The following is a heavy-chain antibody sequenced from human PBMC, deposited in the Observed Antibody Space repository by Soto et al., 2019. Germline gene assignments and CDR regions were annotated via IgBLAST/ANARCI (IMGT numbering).Heavy chain of an antibody. Sequence: GGSLRLSCAASGFTFSYYYMSWIRQAPGKGLEWVSYISSSGSTIYYADSVKGRFTISRDNAKNSLYLQMNSLRAEDTAVYYCARNYDSSGYSLGPHYWGQGTLVTVSS. J-gene: IGHJ4*02. CDR2: ISSSGSTI. V-gene: IGHV3-11*01. CDR1: GFTFSYYY. CDR3: ARNYDSSGYSLGPHY. D-gene: IGHD3-22*01.